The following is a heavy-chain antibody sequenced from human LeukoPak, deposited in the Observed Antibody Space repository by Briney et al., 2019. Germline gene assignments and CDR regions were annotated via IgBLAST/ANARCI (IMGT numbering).Heavy chain of an antibody. J-gene: IGHJ4*02. Sequence: GGSLRLSCAASGFTFSDYYMSWIRQAPEKGLEWVSYISSSGSTIYYADSVKGRFTISRDNAKNSLYLQMNSLRAEDTAVYYCARDQQWLVHFDYWGQGTLVTVSS. CDR3: ARDQQWLVHFDY. CDR1: GFTFSDYY. D-gene: IGHD6-19*01. CDR2: ISSSGSTI. V-gene: IGHV3-11*01.